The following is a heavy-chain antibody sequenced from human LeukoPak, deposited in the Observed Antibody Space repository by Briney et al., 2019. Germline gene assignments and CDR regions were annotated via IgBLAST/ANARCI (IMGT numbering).Heavy chain of an antibody. D-gene: IGHD5-12*01. CDR2: ISSSSSYI. V-gene: IGHV3-21*01. CDR1: GFTFSSYS. Sequence: PGGSLRLSCAASGFTFSSYSMNWVRQAPGKGLEWVSSISSSSSYIYYADSVKGRFTISRDNAKNSLYLQMNSLRAEDTAVYYCARDLYGGGIYYMDVWGKGTTVTVSS. J-gene: IGHJ6*03. CDR3: ARDLYGGGIYYMDV.